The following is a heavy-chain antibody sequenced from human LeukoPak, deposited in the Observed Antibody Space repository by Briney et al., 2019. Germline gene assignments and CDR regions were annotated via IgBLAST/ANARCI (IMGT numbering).Heavy chain of an antibody. CDR3: ARVISCSGGSCYIADY. CDR1: GFTFSSYS. CDR2: ISSSSYI. D-gene: IGHD2-15*01. J-gene: IGHJ4*02. Sequence: PGGSLRLSCAASGFTFSSYSMNWVRQAPGKGLEWVSSISSSSYIYYADSVKGRFTISRDNAKNSLYLQMNSLRAEDTAVYYCARVISCSGGSCYIADYWGQGTLVTVSS. V-gene: IGHV3-21*01.